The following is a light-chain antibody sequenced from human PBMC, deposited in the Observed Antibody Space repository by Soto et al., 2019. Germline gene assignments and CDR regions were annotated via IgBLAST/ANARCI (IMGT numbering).Light chain of an antibody. J-gene: IGLJ1*01. CDR1: RSDVGGYSS. V-gene: IGLV2-14*01. CDR3: SSFTSSMTNV. Sequence: QSVLTQPASVSGSPGQSITISCSGTRSDVGGYSSVSWYQQHPGKAPKLILYDVTDRPSGVSYRFSGSKSGNTASLTISGLQAADEADYFCSSFTSSMTNVFGSGTKVTAL. CDR2: DVT.